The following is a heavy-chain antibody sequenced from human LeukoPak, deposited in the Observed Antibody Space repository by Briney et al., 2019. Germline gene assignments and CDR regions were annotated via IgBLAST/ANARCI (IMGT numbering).Heavy chain of an antibody. V-gene: IGHV3-7*05. CDR3: ARDGAPSGSYFDY. J-gene: IGHJ4*02. CDR1: GLTLSTYW. CDR2: IKQDGSER. D-gene: IGHD1-26*01. Sequence: GGSLRLSCEASGLTLSTYWMSWVRQAPGKGLEWVANIKQDGSERYYVDSVKGRFTISRDNAKNSLYLQMNSLRAEDTAVYYCARDGAPSGSYFDYWGQGTLVTVSS.